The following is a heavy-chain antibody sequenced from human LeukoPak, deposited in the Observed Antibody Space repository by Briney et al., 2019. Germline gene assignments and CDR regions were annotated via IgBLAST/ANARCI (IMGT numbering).Heavy chain of an antibody. CDR3: ARDLFKTYGTTAEAYDAFDI. D-gene: IGHD1-1*01. CDR2: IYSGGST. Sequence: GSLRLSCAASGFTVSSNYMSWVRQAPGKGLEWISVIYSGGSTYYADSVKGRFTISRDNSKNTLYLQMNSLRAEDTAVYYCARDLFKTYGTTAEAYDAFDIWGQGTMVTVSS. J-gene: IGHJ3*02. CDR1: GFTVSSNY. V-gene: IGHV3-66*01.